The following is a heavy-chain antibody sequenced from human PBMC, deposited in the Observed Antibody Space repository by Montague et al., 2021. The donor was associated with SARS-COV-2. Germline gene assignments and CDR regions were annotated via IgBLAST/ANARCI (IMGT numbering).Heavy chain of an antibody. D-gene: IGHD4-17*01. V-gene: IGHV6-1*01. CDR1: GDSVSSDTAA. CDR2: TFYRSQWYT. Sequence: CAISGDSVSSDTAAWHWIRQSPSRGLEWLGRTFYRSQWYTDSAASVRSRISFSGDISKNQFSLHLNSVTPEGTAIYYCARDGDYGGTWYSFLQNWGQGTLVIVSS. CDR3: ARDGDYGGTWYSFLQN. J-gene: IGHJ1*01.